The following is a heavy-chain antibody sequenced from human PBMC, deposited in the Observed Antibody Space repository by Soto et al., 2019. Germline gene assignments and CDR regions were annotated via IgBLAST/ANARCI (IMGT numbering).Heavy chain of an antibody. V-gene: IGHV1-69*11. CDR1: GGTFSSSG. Sequence: QVHLVQSGTEVKKPGSSVKVSCKASGGTFSSSGFSWVRQAPGQGLEWMGMIVPSLDTTYYAQKFQARVTITADEVTSTAYMELRSLRSEDTAVYYCARWPQPRYTADPYAVDVWGQGTRVSVSS. CDR2: IVPSLDTT. J-gene: IGHJ6*02. D-gene: IGHD3-16*02. CDR3: ARWPQPRYTADPYAVDV.